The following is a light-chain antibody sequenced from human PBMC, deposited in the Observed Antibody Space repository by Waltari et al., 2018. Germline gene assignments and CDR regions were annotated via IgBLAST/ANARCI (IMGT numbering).Light chain of an antibody. CDR2: GAS. V-gene: IGKV3-20*01. CDR3: QHHFRLPAT. CDR1: QSISRY. Sequence: EIVLTQSPVTLSLSPGESATLSCRSSQSISRYLAWYQQKPGQAPRLLIEGASNRATGVPPRFSGSESGTDFSLTISGLEPEDSAVYYCQHHFRLPATFGQGTKVEIK. J-gene: IGKJ1*01.